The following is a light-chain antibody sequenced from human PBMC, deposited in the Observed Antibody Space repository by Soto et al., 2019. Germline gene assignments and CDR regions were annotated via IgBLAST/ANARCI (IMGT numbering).Light chain of an antibody. Sequence: QAVVTQPASVSGSPGQSITISCTGTSSDVGGYNYVSWYQQHPGKAPKLMIYDVSNRPSGVSNRFSGSKSGNTASLTISGLQAEDEADYYCSSYTSSNNVVFGGGTKVTVL. CDR1: SSDVGGYNY. J-gene: IGLJ2*01. CDR2: DVS. V-gene: IGLV2-14*01. CDR3: SSYTSSNNVV.